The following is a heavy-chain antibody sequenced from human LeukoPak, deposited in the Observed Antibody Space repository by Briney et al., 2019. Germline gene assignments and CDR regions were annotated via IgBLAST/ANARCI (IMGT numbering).Heavy chain of an antibody. CDR1: GGSFSGYY. CDR2: INHSGST. D-gene: IGHD3-3*01. Sequence: PSETLSLTCAVYGGSFSGYYWSWIRQPPGKGLEWIGEINHSGSTNYNPSLKSRVTISVDTSKNQFSLKLSSVTAADTAVYYCARVRAYYDFWSGYNTPYYFDYWGQGTLVTVSS. V-gene: IGHV4-34*01. J-gene: IGHJ4*02. CDR3: ARVRAYYDFWSGYNTPYYFDY.